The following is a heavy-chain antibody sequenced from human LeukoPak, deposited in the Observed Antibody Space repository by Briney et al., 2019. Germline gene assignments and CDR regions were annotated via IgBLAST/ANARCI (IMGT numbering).Heavy chain of an antibody. CDR2: INTDGSST. V-gene: IGHV3-74*01. CDR1: GFTFSSYW. J-gene: IGHJ5*02. Sequence: PGGSLRLSCAASGFTFSSYWMHWVRQAPGKGLVWVSRINTDGSSTSYADSVKGRFTISRDNAKNTLYLQMNRLRAEDTAVYYCARGAYCGGDCPNWFDPWGQGTLVTVSS. CDR3: ARGAYCGGDCPNWFDP. D-gene: IGHD2-21*01.